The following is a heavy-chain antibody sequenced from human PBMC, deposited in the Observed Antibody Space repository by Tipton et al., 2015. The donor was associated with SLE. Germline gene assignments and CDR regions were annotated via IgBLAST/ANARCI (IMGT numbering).Heavy chain of an antibody. Sequence: TLSLTCIVSGGSISSGAYSWNWIRQPAGKGLEWIGRIYTSGSTNYNPSLERRLTISKDMSNNQFSLKLSSVTAADTAVYYCARGSGNFDYWGQGTLVTVSS. CDR2: IYTSGST. CDR1: GGSISSGAYS. CDR3: ARGSGNFDY. V-gene: IGHV4-61*02. D-gene: IGHD3-3*01. J-gene: IGHJ4*02.